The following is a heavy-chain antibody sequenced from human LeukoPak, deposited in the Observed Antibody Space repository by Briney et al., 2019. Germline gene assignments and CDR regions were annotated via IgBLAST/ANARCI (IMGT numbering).Heavy chain of an antibody. CDR2: IKQDGSEK. D-gene: IGHD2-21*01. CDR1: GFTFSNYW. Sequence: GGSLRLSCATSGFTFSNYWMIWVRQAPGKGLEWVANIKQDGSEKYYVDSVRGRFTISRDNAKNSLYLQMNSLRAEDTATYYCTRDSGTIPPGDYWGQGTLVTVSS. CDR3: TRDSGTIPPGDY. V-gene: IGHV3-7*01. J-gene: IGHJ4*02.